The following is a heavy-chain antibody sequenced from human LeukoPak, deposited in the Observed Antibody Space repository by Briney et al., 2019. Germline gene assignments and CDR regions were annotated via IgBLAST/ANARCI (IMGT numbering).Heavy chain of an antibody. Sequence: SETLSLTCTVSGGSISSYYWTWIRQPAGKGLEWIGHIYTSGSTKYNPSLKSRVTISLDTSKNQFSLRLSSVTAADTAVYYCARSRGTVTTGSYYSDSWGQGTLVTVSS. CDR2: IYTSGST. V-gene: IGHV4-4*07. CDR3: ARSRGTVTTGSYYSDS. CDR1: GGSISSYY. D-gene: IGHD4-17*01. J-gene: IGHJ4*02.